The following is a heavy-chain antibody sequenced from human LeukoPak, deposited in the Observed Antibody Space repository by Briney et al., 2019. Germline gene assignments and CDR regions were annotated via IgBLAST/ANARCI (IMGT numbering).Heavy chain of an antibody. CDR3: ARSTAMASFDY. V-gene: IGHV1-69*13. J-gene: IGHJ4*02. Sequence: GASVMVSCKASGGTFSSYAISWVRQAPGQGLEWMGGIIPIFGTANYAQKFQGRVTITADESTSTAYMELSSLRSEDTAVYYCARSTAMASFDYWGQGTLVTVSS. CDR1: GGTFSSYA. CDR2: IIPIFGTA. D-gene: IGHD5-18*01.